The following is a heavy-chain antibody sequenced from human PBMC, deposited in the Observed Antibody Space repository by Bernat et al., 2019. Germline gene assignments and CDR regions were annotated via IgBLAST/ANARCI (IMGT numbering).Heavy chain of an antibody. V-gene: IGHV3-7*04. J-gene: IGHJ6*02. CDR1: GFTFSSYW. Sequence: EVQLVESGGGLVQPGGSLRLSCAASGFTFSSYWMSWVRQAPGKGLEWVANIKQDGSEKYYVDSVKGRFTISRDNAKNSLYLQMNSLRAEDTAVYYCARDSEYSYGPQIYYYYYGMDVWGQGTTVTVSS. CDR3: ARDSEYSYGPQIYYYYYGMDV. CDR2: IKQDGSEK. D-gene: IGHD5-18*01.